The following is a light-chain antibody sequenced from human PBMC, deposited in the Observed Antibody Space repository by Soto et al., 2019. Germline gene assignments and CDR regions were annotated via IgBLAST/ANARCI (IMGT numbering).Light chain of an antibody. V-gene: IGLV2-14*01. CDR2: DVS. J-gene: IGLJ2*01. CDR3: SSYTSSSPWV. CDR1: SSDVGGYNY. Sequence: QSALTQPASVSGSPGQSITISCTGTSSDVGGYNYVSWYQQHPGKAPKLMIYDVSNRPSGVSNRFSGSKSDNTASLTISGLQAEDEADYYCSSYTSSSPWVFGGGTKVTVL.